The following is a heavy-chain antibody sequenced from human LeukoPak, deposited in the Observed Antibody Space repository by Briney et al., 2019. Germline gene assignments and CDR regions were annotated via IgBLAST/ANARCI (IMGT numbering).Heavy chain of an antibody. CDR2: IIPIFGTA. V-gene: IGHV1-69*13. Sequence: ASVKVSCKASGYTFTGYYMHWVRQAPGQGLEWMGGIIPIFGTANYAQKFQGRVTITADESTSTAYMELSSLRSEDTAVYYCARSKYDFWSGYYGNYYYYGMDVWGQGTTVTVSS. J-gene: IGHJ6*02. CDR1: GYTFTGYY. D-gene: IGHD3-3*01. CDR3: ARSKYDFWSGYYGNYYYYGMDV.